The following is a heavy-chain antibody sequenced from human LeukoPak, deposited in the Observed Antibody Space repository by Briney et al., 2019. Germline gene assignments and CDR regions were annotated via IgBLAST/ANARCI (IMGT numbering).Heavy chain of an antibody. CDR1: GFSFSTYS. Sequence: GGSLRLSCAASGFSFSTYSMNWVRQARGKGLEWVSYIVCSSSTKYYADSVKGRFTISRDNAKNSLYLQMDSLRAEDTAVYYCATDSPETAAFDYWGQGTLVTVSS. CDR2: IVCSSSTK. CDR3: ATDSPETAAFDY. V-gene: IGHV3-48*04. J-gene: IGHJ4*02. D-gene: IGHD2-21*02.